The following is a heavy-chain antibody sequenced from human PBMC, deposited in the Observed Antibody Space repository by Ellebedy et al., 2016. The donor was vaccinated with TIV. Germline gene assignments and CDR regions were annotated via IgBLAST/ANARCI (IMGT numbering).Heavy chain of an antibody. V-gene: IGHV3-15*01. D-gene: IGHD2-2*01. Sequence: GESLKISCAASGFTFSNAWMSWVRQAPGKGLEWVGRIKSKTDGGTTDYAAPVKGRFTISRDDSKNTLYLQMNSLKTEDTAVYYCTTGEYPLYYYYGMDVWGQGTTVTVSS. J-gene: IGHJ6*02. CDR3: TTGEYPLYYYYGMDV. CDR2: IKSKTDGGTT. CDR1: GFTFSNAW.